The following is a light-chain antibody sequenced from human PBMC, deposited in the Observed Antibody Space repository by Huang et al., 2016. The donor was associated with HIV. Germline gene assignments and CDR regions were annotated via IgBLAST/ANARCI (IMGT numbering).Light chain of an antibody. CDR2: GAT. J-gene: IGKJ3*01. Sequence: EIVMTQSPATLSVSPGERATLSCRASQSVSSNLAWYQQKPSQAPRLLIYGATSRATDIPARFSGSGSGTEFTLTISSLQSEDFAVYYCQQYNNWPPFTFGPGTKVEVK. CDR1: QSVSSN. CDR3: QQYNNWPPFT. V-gene: IGKV3-15*01.